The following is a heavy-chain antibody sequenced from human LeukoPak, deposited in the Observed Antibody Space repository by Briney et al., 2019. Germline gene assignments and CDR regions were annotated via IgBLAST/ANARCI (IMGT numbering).Heavy chain of an antibody. Sequence: GGSLRLSCAASGFTFSSYAMHWVRQAPGKGLEYVSAISSNGGSTYYANSVKGGFTISRDNSKNTLYLQMGSLRAEDMAVYYCAREDYGGKGVPYYFDYWGQGTLVTVSS. J-gene: IGHJ4*02. CDR3: AREDYGGKGVPYYFDY. CDR1: GFTFSSYA. CDR2: ISSNGGST. D-gene: IGHD4-23*01. V-gene: IGHV3-64*01.